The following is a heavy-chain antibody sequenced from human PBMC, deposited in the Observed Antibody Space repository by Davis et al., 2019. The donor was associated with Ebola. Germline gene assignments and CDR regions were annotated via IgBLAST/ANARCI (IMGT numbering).Heavy chain of an antibody. J-gene: IGHJ6*03. CDR3: ARLVGGRSYFYYYYYMDV. CDR2: MNPNSGNT. V-gene: IGHV1-8*03. Sequence: ASVKVSCKASGYTFTGYYMHWVRQAPGQGLEWMGWMNPNSGNTGYAQKFQGRVTITRNTSISTAYMELSSLRSEDTAVYYCARLVGGRSYFYYYYYMDVWGKGTTVTVSS. D-gene: IGHD2-15*01. CDR1: GYTFTGYY.